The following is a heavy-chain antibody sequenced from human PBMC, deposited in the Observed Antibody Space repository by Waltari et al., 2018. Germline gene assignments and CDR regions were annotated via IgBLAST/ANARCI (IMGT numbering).Heavy chain of an antibody. D-gene: IGHD6-13*01. CDR3: ASHVSESGTRGFDN. V-gene: IGHV4-4*02. CDR2: IHHSGST. CDR1: GFTLSSSY. J-gene: IGHJ4*02. Sequence: VQLVESGGGLVQPGGSLRLSCEASGFTLSSSYMHWVRQVPGKGLEWIGEIHHSGSTYYNPSLNSRVSLSIDKSKNQFPLRLESMAVADTAVYYCASHVSESGTRGFDNWGQGTLVAVSS.